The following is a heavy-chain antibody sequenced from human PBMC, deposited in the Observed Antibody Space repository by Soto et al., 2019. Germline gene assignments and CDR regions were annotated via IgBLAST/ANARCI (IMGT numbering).Heavy chain of an antibody. CDR3: ARGNYGMDV. CDR1: GFTFSSYW. CDR2: IKSDGSST. V-gene: IGHV3-74*01. Sequence: EVPLVESGGGLVQPGGSLRLSCAASGFTFSSYWMHWVRQAPGKGLVWVSRIKSDGSSTNYADSVKGRFTSSRDNAKNTLYLQLNSLRVEDTAVYYCARGNYGMDVWGQGTTVTVSS. J-gene: IGHJ6*02.